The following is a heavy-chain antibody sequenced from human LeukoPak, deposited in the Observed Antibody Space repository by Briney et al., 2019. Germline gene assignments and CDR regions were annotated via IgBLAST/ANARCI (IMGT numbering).Heavy chain of an antibody. CDR2: INPNSGGT. CDR3: ARHIPKPTVVKRGSYYYMDV. CDR1: GYTFTGYY. V-gene: IGHV1-2*02. D-gene: IGHD4-23*01. J-gene: IGHJ6*03. Sequence: GASVKVSCKASGYTFTGYYMHWVRQAPGQGLEWMGWINPNSGGTNYAQKFQGRVTMTRDTSISTAYMELSRLRSDDTAVYYCARHIPKPTVVKRGSYYYMDVWGKGTTVTVSS.